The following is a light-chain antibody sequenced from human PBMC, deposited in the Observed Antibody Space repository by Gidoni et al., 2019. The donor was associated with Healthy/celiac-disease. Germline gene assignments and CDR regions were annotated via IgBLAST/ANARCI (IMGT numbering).Light chain of an antibody. Sequence: DIQMTQSPSSLSASVGGRVTITCRASQGISNNLNWYQQKPGKTPKLLIYAASSLQSGIPSRFSDSGSGADYTLTISSLQPEDFAAYYCQQSDSTPWTFXXXTKVEIK. V-gene: IGKV1-39*01. J-gene: IGKJ1*01. CDR1: QGISNN. CDR2: AAS. CDR3: QQSDSTPWT.